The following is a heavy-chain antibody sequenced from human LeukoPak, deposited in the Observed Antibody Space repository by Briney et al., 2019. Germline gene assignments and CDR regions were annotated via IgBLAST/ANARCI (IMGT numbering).Heavy chain of an antibody. CDR1: GFTFSSYA. CDR3: ENLQLSLASSPY. V-gene: IGHV3-23*01. CDR2: ISGSGGST. J-gene: IGHJ4*02. D-gene: IGHD5-18*01. Sequence: QPGGSLRLSCAASGFTFSSYAMSWVRQAPGKGLEWVSAISGSGGSTYYADSVKGRFTISRDNSKNTLYLQMNSLRAEDTAVYYCENLQLSLASSPYWGQGTLVTVSS.